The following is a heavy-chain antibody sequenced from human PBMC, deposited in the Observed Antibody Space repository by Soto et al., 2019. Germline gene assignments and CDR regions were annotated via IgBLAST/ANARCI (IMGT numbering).Heavy chain of an antibody. CDR1: GYTFTSYG. D-gene: IGHD6-13*01. V-gene: IGHV1-18*01. CDR2: ISANIGTT. Sequence: ASVKVSCKASGYTFTSYGISWVRQAPGQGLEWMGWISANIGTTNYAQKFQGRVTITADESTSTAYMELSSLRSEDTAVYYCARVAAAGTFIHYYYGMDVWGQGTTVTVSS. CDR3: ARVAAAGTFIHYYYGMDV. J-gene: IGHJ6*02.